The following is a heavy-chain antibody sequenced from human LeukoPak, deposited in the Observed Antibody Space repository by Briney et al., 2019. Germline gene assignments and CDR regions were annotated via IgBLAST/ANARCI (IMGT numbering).Heavy chain of an antibody. Sequence: GGSLRLSCAASGFIFSSYAMMWVRQAPGKGLEWVSSITGGDGTYYADSVEGRFAISRDNSKNTLYLHMNSLRAEDTAVYYCAKGAATGSVDWFDPWGQGTVVTVSS. CDR3: AKGAATGSVDWFDP. J-gene: IGHJ5*02. CDR2: ITGGDGT. D-gene: IGHD6-13*01. CDR1: GFIFSSYA. V-gene: IGHV3-23*01.